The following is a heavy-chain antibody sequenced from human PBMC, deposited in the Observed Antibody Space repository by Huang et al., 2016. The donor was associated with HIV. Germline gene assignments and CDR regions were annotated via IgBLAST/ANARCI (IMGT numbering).Heavy chain of an antibody. D-gene: IGHD2-15*01. CDR3: ARRRRGGFDI. CDR1: RYNFAGYW. J-gene: IGHJ3*02. CDR2: IYFEDSDA. Sequence: EVQLVQSGAEVKRPGESLKISCKGSRYNFAGYWIGWVRQMPGKGVEWMGSIYFEDSDASDSPALQDQGTISADTSLYASYLQWTSLRASDTAIFYCARRRRGGFDIWGQGTLVTVSS. V-gene: IGHV5-51*03.